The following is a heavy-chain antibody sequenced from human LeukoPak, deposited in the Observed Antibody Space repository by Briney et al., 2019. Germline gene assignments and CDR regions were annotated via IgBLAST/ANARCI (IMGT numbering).Heavy chain of an antibody. V-gene: IGHV3-23*01. CDR2: ISGSGGST. CDR3: AKDTVSSYYDSSGSYAFDM. J-gene: IGHJ3*02. Sequence: GSLRLSCAASGFTVSSNYMSWVRQAPGKGLEWVSVISGSGGSTYYADSVKGRFTISRDNSKNTLYLQMNSLRAEDTAVYYCAKDTVSSYYDSSGSYAFDMWGQGTMVTVSS. CDR1: GFTVSSNY. D-gene: IGHD3-22*01.